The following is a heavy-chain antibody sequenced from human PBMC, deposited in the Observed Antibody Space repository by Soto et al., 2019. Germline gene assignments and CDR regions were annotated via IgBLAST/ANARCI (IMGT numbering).Heavy chain of an antibody. Sequence: PGGSLRLFCAASGFTFRSFTMNWVRQAPGKGLEWVSTISSNSAYIYYTDALRGRFTISRDNAKNSLHLQMDSLRAEDTAVYYCTRDASRDSSARGWFDPWGPGTLVTVSS. CDR1: GFTFRSFT. V-gene: IGHV3-21*01. CDR2: ISSNSAYI. J-gene: IGHJ5*02. D-gene: IGHD6-13*01. CDR3: TRDASRDSSARGWFDP.